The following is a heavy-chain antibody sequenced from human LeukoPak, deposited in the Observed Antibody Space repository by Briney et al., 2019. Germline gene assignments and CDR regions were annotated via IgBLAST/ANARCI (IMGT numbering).Heavy chain of an antibody. CDR2: ISGSGGTT. CDR3: AKGRGSSSWFPFDY. D-gene: IGHD6-13*01. V-gene: IGHV3-23*01. Sequence: PGGSLRLSCAASGFTFSSYDMSWVRQAPGKGLEWVSAISGSGGTTYYADSVKGRFTIYRDNSKNTLYLQMNSLRAEDSAVYYCAKGRGSSSWFPFDYWGQGTLVTVSS. CDR1: GFTFSSYD. J-gene: IGHJ4*02.